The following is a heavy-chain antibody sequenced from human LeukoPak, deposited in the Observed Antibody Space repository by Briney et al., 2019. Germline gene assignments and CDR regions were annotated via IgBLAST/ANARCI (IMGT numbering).Heavy chain of an antibody. CDR3: ARGIVGATGMYY. D-gene: IGHD1-26*01. CDR2: INSDGSST. J-gene: IGHJ4*02. CDR1: GFTFSSHW. V-gene: IGHV3-74*01. Sequence: GGSLRLSCAASGFTFSSHWMHWVRQAPGKGLVWVSRINSDGSSTSYADSVKGRFTISRDNAKNTLYLQMNSLRAEDTAVYYCARGIVGATGMYYWGQGTLVTVSS.